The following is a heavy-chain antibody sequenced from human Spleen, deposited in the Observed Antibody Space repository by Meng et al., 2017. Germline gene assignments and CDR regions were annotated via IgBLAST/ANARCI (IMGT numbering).Heavy chain of an antibody. Sequence: GESLKISCAASGFTFSSYWMSWVRQAPGKGLEWVANIKQDGSEKYYVDSVKGRFTISRDNAKNSLYLQMNSLRAEDTAVYYCATSYYYGSGSYYLIGAFDYWGQGTLVTVSS. D-gene: IGHD3-10*01. CDR2: IKQDGSEK. J-gene: IGHJ4*02. CDR1: GFTFSSYW. V-gene: IGHV3-7*03. CDR3: ATSYYYGSGSYYLIGAFDY.